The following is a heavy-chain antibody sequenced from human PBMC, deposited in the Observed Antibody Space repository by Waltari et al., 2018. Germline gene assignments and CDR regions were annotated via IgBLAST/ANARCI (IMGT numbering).Heavy chain of an antibody. CDR3: AKDLWGSVPDAFDI. CDR1: GFTFRNFA. D-gene: IGHD7-27*01. V-gene: IGHV3-23*01. Sequence: EVQLLDSGGGLVQPGGSLRLSCAASGFTFRNFAMSWVRQAPGKGLEWVSGISGSDNTYYADSVRGRFTISRENSKNTLYLEMSSLRAEDTALYYCAKDLWGSVPDAFDIWGQGTMVTVS. CDR2: ISGSDNT. J-gene: IGHJ3*02.